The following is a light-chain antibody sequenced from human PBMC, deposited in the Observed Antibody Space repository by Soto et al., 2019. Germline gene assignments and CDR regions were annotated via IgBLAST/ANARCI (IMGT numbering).Light chain of an antibody. CDR1: NSNIGNNY. CDR2: DNN. V-gene: IGLV1-51*01. CDR3: ATWDGSLPGEV. Sequence: QSVLTQSPSVSAAPGQKVTISCSGSNSNIGNNYVSWYQQLPGTAPKLLIYDNNKRPSGIPDRFSGSKSGTSGTLDITGLQTGDEADYYCATWDGSLPGEVFGGGTQLTVL. J-gene: IGLJ2*01.